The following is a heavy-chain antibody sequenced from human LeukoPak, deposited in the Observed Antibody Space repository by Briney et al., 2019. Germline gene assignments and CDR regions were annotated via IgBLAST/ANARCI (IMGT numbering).Heavy chain of an antibody. V-gene: IGHV1-18*01. CDR1: GYTFTSYG. CDR3: ATIYYYDSSSPFDP. D-gene: IGHD3-22*01. Sequence: ASVKVSCKASGYTFTSYGISWVRQAPGQGLEWMGWISAYNGNTNYAQKLQGRVTMTTDTSTSTAYMELRSLRSDDTAAYYCATIYYYDSSSPFDPWGQGTLVTVSS. J-gene: IGHJ5*02. CDR2: ISAYNGNT.